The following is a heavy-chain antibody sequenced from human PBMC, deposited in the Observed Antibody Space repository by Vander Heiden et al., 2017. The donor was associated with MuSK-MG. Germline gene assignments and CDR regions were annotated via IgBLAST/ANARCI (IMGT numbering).Heavy chain of an antibody. CDR1: GFTFDGYG. J-gene: IGHJ4*02. V-gene: IGHV3-20*01. Sequence: EVQLVESGGGVVRPGGPLRLSCAAAGFTFDGYGVGWGRQAPGKGLGWVSVINWNGGSTGYADSVKGRFTISRDNAKNSLYLQMNSLRAEDTALYHCARDSGEVQGGIDYWGQGTLVTVSS. CDR3: ARDSGEVQGGIDY. CDR2: INWNGGST. D-gene: IGHD3-10*01.